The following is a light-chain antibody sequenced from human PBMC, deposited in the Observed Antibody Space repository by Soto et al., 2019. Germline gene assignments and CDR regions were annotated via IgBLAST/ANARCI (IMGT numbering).Light chain of an antibody. J-gene: IGLJ1*01. Sequence: QSALTQPASVSGSPGQSITISCTGTNSDVGSYDYVSWYQHHPGKAPKLMIYEVSNRPSGVSNRSSGSKSGNSASLTISGLQAEDEADYYCFSYTGINTYVFGTGTKLTVL. CDR2: EVS. CDR1: NSDVGSYDY. V-gene: IGLV2-14*01. CDR3: FSYTGINTYV.